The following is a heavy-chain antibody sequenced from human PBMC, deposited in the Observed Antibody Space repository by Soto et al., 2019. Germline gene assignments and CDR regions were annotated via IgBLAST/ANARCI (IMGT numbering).Heavy chain of an antibody. CDR2: IYWDDDK. D-gene: IGHD3-16*01. V-gene: IGHV2-5*02. CDR1: GFSLSTSGVG. CDR3: PHSPEDDFICGAGVEY. J-gene: IGHJ4*02. Sequence: QITLKESGPTLVKPTQPLTLTCTFSGFSLSTSGVGVGWIRQPPGKALEWLALIYWDDDKRYSPSLKSRLTITKESSKNQVVLTMTHIDPVDTATYCCPHSPEDDFICGAGVEYWGQATLVTVSS.